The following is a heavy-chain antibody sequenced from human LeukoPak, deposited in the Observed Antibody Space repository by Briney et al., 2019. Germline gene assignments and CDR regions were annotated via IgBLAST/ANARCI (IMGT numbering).Heavy chain of an antibody. D-gene: IGHD3-10*01. CDR2: ISSSSSYI. V-gene: IGHV3-21*01. Sequence: GGSLRLSCAASGFTFSSYSMNWVRQAPGKGLECVSSISSSSSYIYYADSVKGRFTISRDNAKNSLYLQMNSLRAEDTAVYYCARDLILSSLWFGELFPNYYYGMNVWGQGTTVTVSS. CDR3: ARDLILSSLWFGELFPNYYYGMNV. J-gene: IGHJ6*02. CDR1: GFTFSSYS.